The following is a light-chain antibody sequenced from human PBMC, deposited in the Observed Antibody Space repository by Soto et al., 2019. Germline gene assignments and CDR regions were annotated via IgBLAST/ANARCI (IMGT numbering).Light chain of an antibody. CDR2: DAS. Sequence: EIVLTQSPATLSFSPGERATLSCRASQSVSSYLAWYQRKPGQAPRILIYDASNRATGIPAPFSGSGSGTDFTLTISRLETEDFAVYYCQQSSNWPPGIPLGQWQRVEIK. CDR3: QQSSNWPPGIP. J-gene: IGKJ5*01. V-gene: IGKV3-11*01. CDR1: QSVSSY.